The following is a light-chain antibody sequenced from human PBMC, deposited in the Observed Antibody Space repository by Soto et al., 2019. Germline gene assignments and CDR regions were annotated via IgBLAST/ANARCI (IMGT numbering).Light chain of an antibody. V-gene: IGKV3-15*01. CDR1: QSVSSN. J-gene: IGKJ1*01. Sequence: EIVMTQSPATPAVSPGERAPPSCRASQSVSSNLAWYQQKPGQAPRLLIYGASTRATGIPARFSGSGSGTEFTLTISSLQSEDYAVYYCHQYNNWPPWTFGQGTKVDIK. CDR2: GAS. CDR3: HQYNNWPPWT.